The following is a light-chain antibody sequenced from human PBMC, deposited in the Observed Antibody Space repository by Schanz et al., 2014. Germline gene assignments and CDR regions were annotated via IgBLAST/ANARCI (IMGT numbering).Light chain of an antibody. CDR1: SSDVGGYKY. J-gene: IGLJ2*01. Sequence: QSALTQPPSASGSPGQSVTISCTGTSSDVGGYKYVSWYQQHPGKAPKLMIYEVNKRPSGVSNRFSGSKSGNTASLTVSGLQAEDEADYYCSSYTSSSTWVFGGGTKLTVL. CDR2: EVN. V-gene: IGLV2-14*01. CDR3: SSYTSSSTWV.